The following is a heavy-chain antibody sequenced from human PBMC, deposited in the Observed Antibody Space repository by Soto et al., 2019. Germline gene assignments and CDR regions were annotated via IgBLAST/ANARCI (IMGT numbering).Heavy chain of an antibody. J-gene: IGHJ3*02. CDR2: IRNKAKSYTT. V-gene: IGHV3-72*01. D-gene: IGHD3-10*01. Sequence: EVQLVESGGGLVQPGGSLRLSCAASGFTFSDHYMDWVRQAPGKGLEWVGRIRNKAKSYTTDYAASVKGRFTISRDDSKNSLYLQMSSLKTEDAAVYHCARPARGDAFDIWGQGTLVTVSS. CDR3: ARPARGDAFDI. CDR1: GFTFSDHY.